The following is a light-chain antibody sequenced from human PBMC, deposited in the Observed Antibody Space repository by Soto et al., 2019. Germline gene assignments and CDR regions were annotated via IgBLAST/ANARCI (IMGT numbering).Light chain of an antibody. CDR1: QSISSW. Sequence: IQMTQSPSSLSASAGDRVTITCRASQSISSWLAWYQQKPGKAPKLLIYKASSLESGVPSRFSGSGSGTEFTLTISSLQPDDFATYYCQQYNSYSGTFGQGTKVDIK. V-gene: IGKV1-5*03. CDR2: KAS. CDR3: QQYNSYSGT. J-gene: IGKJ1*01.